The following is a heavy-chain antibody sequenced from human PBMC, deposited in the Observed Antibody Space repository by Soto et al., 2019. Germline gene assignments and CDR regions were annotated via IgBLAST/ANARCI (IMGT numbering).Heavy chain of an antibody. D-gene: IGHD3-10*01. CDR1: GGSISSYY. J-gene: IGHJ4*02. Sequence: SETLSLTCTVSGGSISSYYWSWIRQPPGKGLEWIGYIYYSGSTNYNPSLKSRVTISVDTSKNQFSLKLSSVTAADTAVYYCARFGELLYPFDYWGQGTLVTVSS. CDR3: ARFGELLYPFDY. CDR2: IYYSGST. V-gene: IGHV4-59*01.